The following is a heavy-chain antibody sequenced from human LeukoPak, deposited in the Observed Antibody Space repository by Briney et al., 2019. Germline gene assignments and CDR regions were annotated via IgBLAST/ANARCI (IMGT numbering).Heavy chain of an antibody. Sequence: SETLSLTCTVSSGSISSYYWSWIRQPPGKGLEWIGYIYYSGSTNYNPSLKSRVTISVDTSKNQFSLKLSSVTAADTAVYYCARECVNWNDRGGAFDIWGQGTMVTVSS. CDR2: IYYSGST. V-gene: IGHV4-59*01. D-gene: IGHD1-20*01. CDR1: SGSISSYY. J-gene: IGHJ3*02. CDR3: ARECVNWNDRGGAFDI.